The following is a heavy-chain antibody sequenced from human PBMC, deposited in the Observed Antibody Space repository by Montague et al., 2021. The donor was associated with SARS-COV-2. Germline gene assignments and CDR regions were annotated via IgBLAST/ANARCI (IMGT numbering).Heavy chain of an antibody. J-gene: IGHJ3*02. D-gene: IGHD6-19*01. Sequence: SLRLSCAASGFTFSSYSMNWVRQAPGKGLEWVANIKQDGSEKYYVDSVKGRFTISRDNAKNSLYLQMNSLRAEDTAVYCCARMYSSGWYENDAFDIWGQGTMVTVSS. V-gene: IGHV3-7*01. CDR1: GFTFSSYS. CDR3: ARMYSSGWYENDAFDI. CDR2: IKQDGSEK.